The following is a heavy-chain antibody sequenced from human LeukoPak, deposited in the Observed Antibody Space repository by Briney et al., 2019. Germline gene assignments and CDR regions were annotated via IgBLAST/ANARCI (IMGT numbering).Heavy chain of an antibody. D-gene: IGHD2-2*01. CDR3: ARADSSSAYTAFDS. Sequence: SETLSLTYTVPGDSISSYYWSWIRQPAGKGLEWIGRVYVTGSANLNPSLKSRVTMSLDKSKNQFSLKLTSVTAADTAVYYCARADSSSAYTAFDSWGQGTLVTVSS. V-gene: IGHV4-4*07. CDR1: GDSISSYY. CDR2: VYVTGSA. J-gene: IGHJ4*02.